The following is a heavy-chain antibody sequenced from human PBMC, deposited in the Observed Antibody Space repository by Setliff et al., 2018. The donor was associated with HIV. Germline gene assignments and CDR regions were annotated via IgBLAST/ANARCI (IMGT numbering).Heavy chain of an antibody. CDR1: GASISSYY. D-gene: IGHD5-12*01. CDR2: ISPTGNT. Sequence: SETLSPTCSVSGASISSYYWSWIRQPPGKGLEWTGYISPTGNTNYNPSLKSRVTISTDTSKNQFSLNVRSVTAADTAVYFCAKSSPSIGYISDHWGQGTLVTVSS. J-gene: IGHJ4*02. V-gene: IGHV4-59*03. CDR3: AKSSPSIGYISDH.